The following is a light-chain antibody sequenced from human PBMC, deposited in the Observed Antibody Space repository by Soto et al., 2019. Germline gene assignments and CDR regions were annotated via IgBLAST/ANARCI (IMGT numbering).Light chain of an antibody. CDR1: QYVGTR. J-gene: IGKJ1*01. V-gene: IGKV3-11*01. Sequence: EILLTQSPATLSSFPGETATLSCRASQYVGTRLAWYQHKPGQAPRLLIYYTSNRATGIPARFSGSGSGTDFTLTINSLAPEDFAIYYCHQRQSWPRTFGQGTRWIS. CDR2: YTS. CDR3: HQRQSWPRT.